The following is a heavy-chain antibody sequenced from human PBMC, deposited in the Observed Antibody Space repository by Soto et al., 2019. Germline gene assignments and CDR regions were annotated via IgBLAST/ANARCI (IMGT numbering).Heavy chain of an antibody. Sequence: ASVKVSCKASGYTFTSYYMHWVRQAPGQGLEWMGIINPSGGSTSYAQKFQGRVTMTRDTSTGTVYMELSSLRSEDTAVYYCARGSYYDFWSGYYSPPDYWGQGTLVTVSS. J-gene: IGHJ4*02. CDR2: INPSGGST. V-gene: IGHV1-46*01. CDR3: ARGSYYDFWSGYYSPPDY. D-gene: IGHD3-3*01. CDR1: GYTFTSYY.